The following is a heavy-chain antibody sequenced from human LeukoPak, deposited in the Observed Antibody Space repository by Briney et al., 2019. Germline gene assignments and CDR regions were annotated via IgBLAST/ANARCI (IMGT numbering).Heavy chain of an antibody. CDR3: TTELVWFGVLAH. V-gene: IGHV3-15*01. Sequence: GGSLRLSSAGSGFTFNNAWMTWVRQAPGKGLEWVGRIKSKTDGGTTDYAAPVKDRFTISRDDSKSTLYLQMNSLQTEDTGVYYCTTELVWFGVLAHWGQGTLATVSS. D-gene: IGHD3-10*01. J-gene: IGHJ4*02. CDR2: IKSKTDGGTT. CDR1: GFTFNNAW.